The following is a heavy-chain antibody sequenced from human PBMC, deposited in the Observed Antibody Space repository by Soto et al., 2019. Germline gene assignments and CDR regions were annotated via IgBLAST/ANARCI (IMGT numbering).Heavy chain of an antibody. Sequence: PGGSLRLSCAASGFTFSSYAVNWVRQAPGRGLEWVSAISGSGSTTYYADSVNGRFTISRDNSKNTLYLHMNSLRAEDTAVYYCAKPFDSSEYWWGQGALVTVSS. CDR3: AKPFDSSEYW. D-gene: IGHD3-22*01. CDR2: ISGSGSTT. CDR1: GFTFSSYA. V-gene: IGHV3-23*01. J-gene: IGHJ4*02.